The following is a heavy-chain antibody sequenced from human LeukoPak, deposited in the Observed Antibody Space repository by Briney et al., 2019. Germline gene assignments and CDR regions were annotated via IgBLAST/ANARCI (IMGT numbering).Heavy chain of an antibody. Sequence: SETLSLTCAVYGGSFSGYYWSWIRQPPGKGLEWIGEINHSGSTNYNPSLKSRVTISVDTSKNQFSLKLSSVTAADTAVYYCARVGRNYDFWSGYYTGYFQHWGQGTLVTVSS. CDR3: ARVGRNYDFWSGYYTGYFQH. D-gene: IGHD3-3*01. J-gene: IGHJ1*01. CDR2: INHSGST. CDR1: GGSFSGYY. V-gene: IGHV4-34*01.